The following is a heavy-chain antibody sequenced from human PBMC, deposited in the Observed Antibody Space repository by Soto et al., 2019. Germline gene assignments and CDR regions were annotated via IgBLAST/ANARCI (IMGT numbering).Heavy chain of an antibody. CDR3: AIDLCAPGRGSAVGYYYRSGMDV. J-gene: IGHJ6*02. CDR2: IKEDGSEE. V-gene: IGHV3-7*05. D-gene: IGHD2-2*01. CDR1: GFTFSTYW. Sequence: EVQLVESGGGLVQPGGSLRLSCAASGFTFSTYWMNWVRQAPGKGVEWVANIKEDGSEEYYVDSGKGRYTIYRDHATNSLYLEMNSLRGEDTAGDYCAIDLCAPGRGSAVGYYYRSGMDVCGQGNKVTVPS.